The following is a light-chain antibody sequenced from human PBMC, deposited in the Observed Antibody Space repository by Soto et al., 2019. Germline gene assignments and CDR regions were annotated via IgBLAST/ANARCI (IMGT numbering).Light chain of an antibody. CDR1: QSVSSN. CDR3: QQYNNWWT. V-gene: IGKV3-15*01. CDR2: GAS. Sequence: EIVMTQSPATLSVSPGERATLSCRASQSVSSNLAWYQQKPGQAPRLLIYGASTRATGIPARFSGSGSGTEFTLTISSLQSAGFEVYYYQQYNNWWTFGQGTKVEIK. J-gene: IGKJ1*01.